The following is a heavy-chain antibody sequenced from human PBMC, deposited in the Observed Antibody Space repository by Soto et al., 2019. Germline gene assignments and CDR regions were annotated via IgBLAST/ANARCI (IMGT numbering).Heavy chain of an antibody. CDR3: AKAGANYGVWGGRSSTSMRAYGMDV. D-gene: IGHD3-3*01. V-gene: IGHV1-69*01. Sequence: QVQLVQSGPEMKKPGSSVKVSCKASGGTFSSYVISWVRQAPGHGLEWLGGSITIFETAKAEQKFQGRVPMTADESTSTVYMELSSLRPEDTAHYSCAKAGANYGVWGGRSSTSMRAYGMDVWGQGTPVTVSS. J-gene: IGHJ6*02. CDR1: GGTFSSYV. CDR2: SITIFETA.